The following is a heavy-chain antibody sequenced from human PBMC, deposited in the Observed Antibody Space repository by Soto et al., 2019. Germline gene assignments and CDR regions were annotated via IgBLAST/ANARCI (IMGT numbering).Heavy chain of an antibody. D-gene: IGHD5-18*01. CDR2: IRSRANSYAT. Sequence: GGSLRLSCAASGFTFSGSAMHWVRQASGKGLEWVGRIRSRANSYATAYGASMKGRFTISRDDSKNTAYLQMNNLKTEDTAVYYCTSQGYSYGFVYWGQGTLVTVSS. J-gene: IGHJ4*02. CDR1: GFTFSGSA. CDR3: TSQGYSYGFVY. V-gene: IGHV3-73*01.